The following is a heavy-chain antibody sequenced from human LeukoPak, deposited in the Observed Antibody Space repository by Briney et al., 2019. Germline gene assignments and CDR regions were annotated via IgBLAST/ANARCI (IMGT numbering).Heavy chain of an antibody. CDR2: ISGSGGST. D-gene: IGHD1-26*01. V-gene: IGHV3-23*01. Sequence: QSGGSLRLSCAASGFTFSSYAMSWVRQAPGKGLEWVSAISGSGGSTYYADSVKGRFTISRDNSKNTLYLQMNSLRAEDTAVYYCAKSTIAGVYSGSYRGVYWGQGTLVTVSS. CDR1: GFTFSSYA. J-gene: IGHJ4*02. CDR3: AKSTIAGVYSGSYRGVY.